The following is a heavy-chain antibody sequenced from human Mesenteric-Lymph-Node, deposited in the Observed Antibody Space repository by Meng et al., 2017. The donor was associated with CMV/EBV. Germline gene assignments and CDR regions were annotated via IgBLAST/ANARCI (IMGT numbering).Heavy chain of an antibody. CDR2: ISWNSGSI. D-gene: IGHD3-10*01. CDR3: ARDGGSGSYGDYYYGLDV. V-gene: IGHV3-9*01. CDR1: GFTFDDYA. J-gene: IGHJ6*02. Sequence: SLKISCAASGFTFDDYAMHWVRQAPGKGLEWVSGISWNSGSIGYADSVKGRFTISRDNAKNSLYLQMNSLRAEDTAVYYCARDGGSGSYGDYYYGLDVWGQGTTVTVSS.